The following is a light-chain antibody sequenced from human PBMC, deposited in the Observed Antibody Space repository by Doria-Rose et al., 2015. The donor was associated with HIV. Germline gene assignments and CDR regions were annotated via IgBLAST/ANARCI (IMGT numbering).Light chain of an antibody. CDR3: QQTYSSPPWT. Sequence: IRMTQSPSSLSASLGDRVAITCRASQTVSTYLNWFQQEPGKAPKLLIYAASRLQSGVPSRFSGSGSGTDFTLTISGLQPGDFATYYCQQTYSSPPWTFGPGTKVEMK. CDR2: AAS. CDR1: QTVSTY. V-gene: IGKV1-39*01. J-gene: IGKJ1*01.